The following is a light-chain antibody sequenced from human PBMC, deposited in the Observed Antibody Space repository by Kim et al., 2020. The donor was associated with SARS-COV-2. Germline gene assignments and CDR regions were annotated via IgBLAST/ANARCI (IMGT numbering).Light chain of an antibody. J-gene: IGKJ5*01. V-gene: IGKV3-11*01. CDR3: QQHSNWPPIT. CDR2: DAS. CDR1: QSVTSY. Sequence: PGERATLACRACQSVTSYLALYQQKPGQAPRLLIYDASNRATGIPARFSGSGSGTDFTITISSLEPEDFAVYYCQQHSNWPPITFGQGTRLEIK.